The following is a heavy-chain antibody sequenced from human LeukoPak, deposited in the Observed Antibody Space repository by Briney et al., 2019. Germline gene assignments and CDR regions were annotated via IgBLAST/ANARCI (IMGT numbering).Heavy chain of an antibody. Sequence: GGSLRLSCAASGFTFSSYAMHWVRQAPGKGLEWVAVISYDGSNKYYADSVKGRFTISRDNSKNTLYLQMNSLRAEDTAVYYCAREAYGSGSYADNWGQGTLVTVSS. CDR1: GFTFSSYA. D-gene: IGHD3-10*01. CDR2: ISYDGSNK. J-gene: IGHJ4*02. V-gene: IGHV3-30*04. CDR3: AREAYGSGSYADN.